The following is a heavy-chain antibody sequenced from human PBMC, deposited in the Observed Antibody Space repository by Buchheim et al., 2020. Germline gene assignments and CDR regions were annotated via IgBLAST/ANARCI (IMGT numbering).Heavy chain of an antibody. V-gene: IGHV3-23*01. D-gene: IGHD3-22*01. CDR2: ISGGGGSA. CDR3: AKIDYYDSSGYYSN. J-gene: IGHJ4*02. CDR1: GFTFSSYA. Sequence: EVQLLESGGGLVQPGGSLRLSCAASGFTFSSYALIWVRQAPGKGLEWVSAISGGGGSAYYADSVKGRLTISRDNSKNTLYLQMNSLRAEDTAVYYCAKIDYYDSSGYYSNWGQGTL.